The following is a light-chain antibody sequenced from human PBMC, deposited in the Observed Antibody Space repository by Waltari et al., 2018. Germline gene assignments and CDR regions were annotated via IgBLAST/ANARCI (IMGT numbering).Light chain of an antibody. CDR1: SSDVGGYNH. Sequence: QSALTQPASLSGSTGQSITIYCTGTSSDVGGYNHVSWDQQYGSKAPTLLSFDVSRRPAGVPNCFFASKSGNTASLTISGFRAEDEADYYCCSYAGDNFLFCGGTKLTVL. J-gene: IGLJ2*01. V-gene: IGLV2-23*02. CDR2: DVS. CDR3: CSYAGDNFL.